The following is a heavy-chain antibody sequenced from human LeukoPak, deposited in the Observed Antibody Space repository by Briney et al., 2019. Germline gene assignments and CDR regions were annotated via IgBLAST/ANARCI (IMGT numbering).Heavy chain of an antibody. V-gene: IGHV1-2*02. Sequence: ASVKVSCKASGYTFTGYYMHWVRRAPGQGLEWMGWINPNSGGTNYAQKFQGRVTMTRDTSISTAYMELSRLRSDDTALYYCARGKVWWGEYYGMDVWGQGTTVTVSS. CDR2: INPNSGGT. J-gene: IGHJ6*02. CDR3: ARGKVWWGEYYGMDV. D-gene: IGHD2-15*01. CDR1: GYTFTGYY.